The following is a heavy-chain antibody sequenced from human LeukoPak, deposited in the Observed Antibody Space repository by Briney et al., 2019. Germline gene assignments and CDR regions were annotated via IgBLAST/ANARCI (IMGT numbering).Heavy chain of an antibody. CDR1: GFTFSSYA. CDR2: ISNDGSYN. J-gene: IGHJ5*01. V-gene: IGHV3-30*10. CDR3: ARDGSGTNLFDVGWFDS. Sequence: GGSLRLSCAASGFTFSSYAMHWVRQAPGKGLEWVAFISNDGSYNYCTDSVKGRFNISRDNSENTLYLQMNSLRPDDTAVYYCARDGSGTNLFDVGWFDSWGQGTLVTVSS. D-gene: IGHD1-26*01.